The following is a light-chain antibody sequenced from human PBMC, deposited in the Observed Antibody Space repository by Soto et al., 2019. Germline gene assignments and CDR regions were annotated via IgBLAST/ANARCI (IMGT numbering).Light chain of an antibody. Sequence: EIVLTQSPGTLALSPGERATLSRRASQSVRSNSLAWYQQRHGQAPRLLMFGASSRATGIPDRFSGSGSGTDFTLTIARLEPEDFALYYCQQYGSSPGTFGQGTKVEIK. J-gene: IGKJ1*01. CDR2: GAS. CDR3: QQYGSSPGT. CDR1: QSVRSNS. V-gene: IGKV3-20*01.